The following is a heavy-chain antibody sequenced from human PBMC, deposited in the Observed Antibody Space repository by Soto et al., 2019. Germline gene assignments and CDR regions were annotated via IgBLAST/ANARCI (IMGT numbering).Heavy chain of an antibody. CDR1: GFTFNNYA. Sequence: EVQLLESGGGLVQPGGSLRLACAASGFTFNNYAMSWVRQAPGKGLEWVSGISGSGGNTYYADSVEGRFTISRDNSKNALYLQINGLRAEDTAVYYCAKDRKGSITAAGRAFDSWGQGPLVTVSS. J-gene: IGHJ4*02. CDR3: AKDRKGSITAAGRAFDS. CDR2: ISGSGGNT. D-gene: IGHD6-13*01. V-gene: IGHV3-23*01.